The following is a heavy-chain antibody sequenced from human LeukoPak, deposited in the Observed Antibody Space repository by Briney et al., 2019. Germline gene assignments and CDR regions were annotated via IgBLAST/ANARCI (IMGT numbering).Heavy chain of an antibody. CDR1: GFTFSSYN. J-gene: IGHJ4*02. CDR2: ISSSSSYI. Sequence: GGSLRLSCAASGFTFSSYNMNWVRQAPGKGLEWVSSISSSSSYIYYTDSVKGRFTISRDNAKNSLYLQMNSLRAEDTAVYYCARAHNWKYGTFDYWGQGTLVTVSS. CDR3: ARAHNWKYGTFDY. V-gene: IGHV3-21*01. D-gene: IGHD1-7*01.